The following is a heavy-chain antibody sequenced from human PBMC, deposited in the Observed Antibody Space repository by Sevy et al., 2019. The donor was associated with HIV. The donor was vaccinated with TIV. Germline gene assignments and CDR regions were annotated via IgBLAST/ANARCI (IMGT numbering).Heavy chain of an antibody. CDR1: GFTFSDYY. J-gene: IGHJ4*02. CDR3: INNRGFCTNGVCGEYFDY. Sequence: GGSLRLSCAASGFTFSDYYMSWIRQAPGKGLEWVSYISSSSSYTNYADSVKGRFTISRDNAKNSLYLQMNSLRAEDTAVYYCINNRGFCTNGVCGEYFDYWGQGTLVTVSS. D-gene: IGHD2-8*01. CDR2: ISSSSSYT. V-gene: IGHV3-11*06.